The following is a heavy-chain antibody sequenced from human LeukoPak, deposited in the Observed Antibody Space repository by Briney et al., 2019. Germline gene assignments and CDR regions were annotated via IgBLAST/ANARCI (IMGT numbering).Heavy chain of an antibody. CDR2: ISAYNGNT. CDR3: ARVPYSYLYYFDY. J-gene: IGHJ4*02. CDR1: GGTFSSYA. D-gene: IGHD5-18*01. V-gene: IGHV1-18*01. Sequence: ASVKVSCKASGGTFSSYAISWVRQAPGQGLEWMGWISAYNGNTNYAQKLQGRVTMTTDTSTSTAYMELRSLRSDDTAVYYCARVPYSYLYYFDYWGQGTLVTVSS.